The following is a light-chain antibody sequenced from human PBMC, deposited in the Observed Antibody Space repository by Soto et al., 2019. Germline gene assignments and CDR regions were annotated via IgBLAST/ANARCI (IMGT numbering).Light chain of an antibody. CDR3: QQRYSWPVT. Sequence: EIVLTQSPGTLSLSPGERATLSCRASQSVSSTYLAWYQHKPGQAPRIIIYGEFSRATGIPDRFSGSGSGTDLNLTISRLEPEDFSVYYCQQRYSWPVTCGQGTRLEIK. CDR2: GEF. J-gene: IGKJ5*01. V-gene: IGKV3D-20*02. CDR1: QSVSSTY.